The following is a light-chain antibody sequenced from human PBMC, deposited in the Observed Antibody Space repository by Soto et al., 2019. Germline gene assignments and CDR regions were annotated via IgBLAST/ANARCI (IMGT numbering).Light chain of an antibody. CDR1: QGISRY. Sequence: DIQMTQSPSSLSASVGDRVTITCRASQGISRYLAWYQQKPGKVPKLLIYGASTLHSGVPSRFSGSGSGTDFTLTINSLQPEDVATYYCQRYNSVPNTFGPGTKVDIK. CDR2: GAS. J-gene: IGKJ3*01. V-gene: IGKV1-27*01. CDR3: QRYNSVPNT.